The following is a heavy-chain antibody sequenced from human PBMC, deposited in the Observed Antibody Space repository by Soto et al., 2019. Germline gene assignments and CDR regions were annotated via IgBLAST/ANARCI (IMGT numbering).Heavy chain of an antibody. Sequence: VASVKVSCKASGYTFTSYGISWVRQAPGQGLEWMGWISAYNGNTNYAQKLQGRVTMTTDTSTSTAYMELRSLRSDDTAVYYCARGVTPGYYYDSSGYYGPSGFDYWG. D-gene: IGHD3-22*01. V-gene: IGHV1-18*01. CDR1: GYTFTSYG. CDR3: ARGVTPGYYYDSSGYYGPSGFDY. CDR2: ISAYNGNT. J-gene: IGHJ4*01.